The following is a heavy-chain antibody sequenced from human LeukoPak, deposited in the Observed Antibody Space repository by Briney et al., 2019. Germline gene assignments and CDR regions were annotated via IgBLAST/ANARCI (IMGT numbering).Heavy chain of an antibody. V-gene: IGHV4-59*01. J-gene: IGHJ4*02. CDR3: ARVSRGIGSGCYYFDY. D-gene: IGHD3-22*01. Sequence: PSETLSLTCTVSGGSISSYYWSWIRQPPGKGLEWIGYIYYSGSTNYNPSLKSRVTISVDTSKNQFSLKLSSVTAADTAVYYCARVSRGIGSGCYYFDYWGQGTLVTVSS. CDR2: IYYSGST. CDR1: GGSISSYY.